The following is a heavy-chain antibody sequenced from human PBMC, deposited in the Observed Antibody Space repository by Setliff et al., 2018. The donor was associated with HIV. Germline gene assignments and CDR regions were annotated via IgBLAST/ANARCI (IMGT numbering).Heavy chain of an antibody. Sequence: ASVKVSCKASGYTFISYAVYWVRQAPGQGLEWVGWINPNNGNTKYAQNFQGRVSMTTTDTSTTTAYMELRSLRSEDTAVYYCARDPFDYWGQGTLVTVSS. CDR3: ARDPFDY. J-gene: IGHJ4*02. CDR2: INPNNGNT. CDR1: GYTFISYA. V-gene: IGHV1-18*01.